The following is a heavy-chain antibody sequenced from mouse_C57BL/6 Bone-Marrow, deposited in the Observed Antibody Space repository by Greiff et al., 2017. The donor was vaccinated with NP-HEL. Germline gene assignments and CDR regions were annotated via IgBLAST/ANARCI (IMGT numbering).Heavy chain of an antibody. CDR3: ARAITTVDLYFDY. Sequence: EVKLMESGPGLVKPSQSLSLTCSVTGYSITSGYYWNWIRQFPGNKLVWMGYISYDGSNNYNPSLKNRISITRDTSKNQFFLKLNSVTTEDTATYYCARAITTVDLYFDYWGQGTTLTVSS. CDR1: GYSITSGYY. D-gene: IGHD1-1*01. CDR2: ISYDGSN. J-gene: IGHJ2*01. V-gene: IGHV3-6*01.